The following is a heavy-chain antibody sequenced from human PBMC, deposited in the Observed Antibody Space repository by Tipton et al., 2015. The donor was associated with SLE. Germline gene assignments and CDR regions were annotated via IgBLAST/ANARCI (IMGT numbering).Heavy chain of an antibody. J-gene: IGHJ4*02. CDR2: INHSGGT. D-gene: IGHD4-11*01. CDR3: ARFDYSNWDDY. V-gene: IGHV4-34*01. CDR1: GGSFTGYY. Sequence: TLSLTCAVYGGSFTGYYWTWVRQPPGKGLEWIGEINHSGGTNYNPSLKSRVTISVDTSKNQFSLKLSSVTAADTAVYFCARFDYSNWDDYWGQGTLVTVSS.